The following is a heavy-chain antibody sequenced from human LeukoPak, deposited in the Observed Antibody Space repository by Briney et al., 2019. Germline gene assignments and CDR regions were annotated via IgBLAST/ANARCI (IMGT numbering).Heavy chain of an antibody. Sequence: PGGSLRLSCAASGFTFNYYGMHWVRQAPGKGLEWVALTSYDGSDKYYSGSVKGRFTISRDNSKNTLYLQMNSLRAEDTAVYYCARENVDTAMVRRLYYYYYHGMDVWGQGTTVTVSS. D-gene: IGHD5-18*01. J-gene: IGHJ6*02. CDR2: TSYDGSDK. V-gene: IGHV3-30*03. CDR3: ARENVDTAMVRRLYYYYYHGMDV. CDR1: GFTFNYYG.